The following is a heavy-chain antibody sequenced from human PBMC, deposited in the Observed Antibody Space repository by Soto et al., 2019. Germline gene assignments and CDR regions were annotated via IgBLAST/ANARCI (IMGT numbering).Heavy chain of an antibody. V-gene: IGHV4-59*01. Sequence: SETLSLTCTVSGGSISSYYWSWIRQPPGKGLEWIGYIYYSGSTNYNPSLKSRVTISVDTSKNQFSLKMSSVTAADTAVYYCARARDMDVWGQGTTVTVSS. CDR3: ARARDMDV. CDR1: GGSISSYY. CDR2: IYYSGST. J-gene: IGHJ6*02.